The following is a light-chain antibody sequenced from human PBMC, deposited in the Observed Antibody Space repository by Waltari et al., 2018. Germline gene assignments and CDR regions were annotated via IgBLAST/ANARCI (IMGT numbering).Light chain of an antibody. CDR1: QSVYTF. CDR2: HAS. CDR3: QQRANWPPLT. Sequence: EIVLTQSPATLSLSPGERATLSCRASQSVYTFLAWYQQKPGQTPRLLIYHASNRAAGIPARFSGSGSGIDFTLTISSLEPEDSAVYYCQQRANWPPLTFGGGTKVEI. J-gene: IGKJ4*01. V-gene: IGKV3-11*01.